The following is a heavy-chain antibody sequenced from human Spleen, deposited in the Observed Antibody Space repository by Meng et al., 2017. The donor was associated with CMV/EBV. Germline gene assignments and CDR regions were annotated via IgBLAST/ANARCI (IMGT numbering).Heavy chain of an antibody. CDR1: GFIFSSYW. V-gene: IGHV3-7*01. Sequence: GESLKISCVASGFIFSSYWMTWVRQAPGKGLEWVANIKEDGSEKYYVDSVKGRFTISRDNAKNSVYLQMNGLRAEDTAVYYCAREMKVAGEDHWGQGTLVTSPQ. D-gene: IGHD3-22*01. J-gene: IGHJ4*02. CDR2: IKEDGSEK. CDR3: AREMKVAGEDH.